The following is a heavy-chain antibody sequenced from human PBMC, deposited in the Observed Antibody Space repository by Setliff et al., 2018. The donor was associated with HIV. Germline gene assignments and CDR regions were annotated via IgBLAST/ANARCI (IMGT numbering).Heavy chain of an antibody. V-gene: IGHV3-23*01. Sequence: GGSLRLSCAASGFTFSTYAMTWVRQAPGKGLEWVSSISSSGGTTYFADTVKGRFTISRDNSKNTLYLQMDSLRVEDTDLYYCAKDARWNYVGFDYWGQGTLVTVSS. J-gene: IGHJ4*02. CDR2: ISSSGGTT. CDR1: GFTFSTYA. D-gene: IGHD1-7*01. CDR3: AKDARWNYVGFDY.